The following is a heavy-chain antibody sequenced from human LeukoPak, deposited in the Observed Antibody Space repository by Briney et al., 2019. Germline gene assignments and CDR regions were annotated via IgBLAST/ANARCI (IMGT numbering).Heavy chain of an antibody. V-gene: IGHV3-74*01. J-gene: IGHJ4*02. CDR1: GFTFSSYA. CDR2: IESDGGRT. CDR3: ARVGHCSSTACFIDY. D-gene: IGHD2-2*01. Sequence: GGSLRLSCAASGFTFSSYAMSWVRQAPGKGLGWVSRIESDGGRTDYADSLKGRFTISRDNAKNTLYLEMNSLRAEDTAVYYCARVGHCSSTACFIDYWGQGTLVTVSS.